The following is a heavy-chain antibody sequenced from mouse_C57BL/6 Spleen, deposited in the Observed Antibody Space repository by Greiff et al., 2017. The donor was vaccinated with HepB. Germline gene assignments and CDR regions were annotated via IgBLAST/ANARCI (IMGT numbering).Heavy chain of an antibody. D-gene: IGHD1-1*01. CDR1: GYTFTSYW. J-gene: IGHJ2*01. Sequence: QVHVKQPGAELVKPGASVKLSCKASGYTFTSYWMPWVKQRPGQGLEWIGEIDPADSYTNYNHKFKGKATLTVDTSSSTAYMQLSSLTSEDSAVYYCASSGSGRDYFGDWGKGATVTAAS. V-gene: IGHV1-50*01. CDR2: IDPADSYT. CDR3: ASSGSGRDYFGD.